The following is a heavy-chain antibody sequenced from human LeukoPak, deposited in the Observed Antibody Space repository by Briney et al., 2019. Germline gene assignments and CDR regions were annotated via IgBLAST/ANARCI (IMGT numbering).Heavy chain of an antibody. J-gene: IGHJ6*02. D-gene: IGHD2-2*01. V-gene: IGHV4-4*07. CDR2: IYTSGST. CDR1: GGSISSYY. CDR3: AREAPAAITTGMDV. Sequence: SETLSLTCTVSGGSISSYYWSWIRQPAGKGLEWIGRIYTSGSTNYNPSLKSRVTMSVDTSKNQFSLKLSSVTAADTAVYYCAREAPAAITTGMDVWGQGTTVTVSS.